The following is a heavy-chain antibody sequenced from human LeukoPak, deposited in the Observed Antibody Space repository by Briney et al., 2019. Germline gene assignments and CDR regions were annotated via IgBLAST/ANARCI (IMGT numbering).Heavy chain of an antibody. D-gene: IGHD2-2*01. CDR2: IYYSGST. Sequence: PSETLSLTCTVSGGSISSGDYYWSWIRQPPGKGLEWIGYIYYSGSTYYNPSLKSRVTISVDTSKNQFSLKLSSVTAADTAVYYCARGGDIVVVPAARPFDYWGQGTLVTVSS. CDR3: ARGGDIVVVPAARPFDY. J-gene: IGHJ4*02. V-gene: IGHV4-30-4*08. CDR1: GGSISSGDYY.